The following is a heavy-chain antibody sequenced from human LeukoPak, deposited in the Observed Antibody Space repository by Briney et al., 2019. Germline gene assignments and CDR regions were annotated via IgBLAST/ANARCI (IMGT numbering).Heavy chain of an antibody. J-gene: IGHJ4*02. Sequence: GESLKISCKGSGYSFTSYWIGWVRQMPGKGLEWMGIIYPGDSDTRYSPSFQGQVTISADKSISTAYLQWSSLKASDTAMYYCARAYCGGDCYSWAFDHWGQGTLVTVSS. CDR2: IYPGDSDT. V-gene: IGHV5-51*01. CDR1: GYSFTSYW. D-gene: IGHD2-21*02. CDR3: ARAYCGGDCYSWAFDH.